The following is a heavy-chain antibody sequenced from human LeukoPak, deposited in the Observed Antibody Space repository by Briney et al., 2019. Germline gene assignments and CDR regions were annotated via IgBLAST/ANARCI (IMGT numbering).Heavy chain of an antibody. CDR2: ISNSGSS. Sequence: PSQTLSLTCAVSGGSISSGGYYWSWIRQCPGKGLEWIAYISNSGSSYYNPSLKSRVSISLDTSKNQLSLKLNSVTAADTAVYYCASLPAPVAGYYFDFWGQGTLVTVSS. D-gene: IGHD6-19*01. V-gene: IGHV4-31*11. CDR3: ASLPAPVAGYYFDF. CDR1: GGSISSGGYY. J-gene: IGHJ4*02.